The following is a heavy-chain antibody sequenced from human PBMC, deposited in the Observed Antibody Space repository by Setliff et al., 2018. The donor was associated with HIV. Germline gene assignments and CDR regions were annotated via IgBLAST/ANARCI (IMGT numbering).Heavy chain of an antibody. J-gene: IGHJ6*03. CDR2: VNHSGRT. V-gene: IGHV4-34*01. CDR1: GGSFSDNY. CDR3: ARASRTNWYSIFRNYYYHIDV. Sequence: SETLSLTCAVYGGSFSDNYWSWIRQSPGKGLEWIGEVNHSGRTKYSPSLRSRVSISVDTSKTQFSLKLSSVTAADTAVYYCARASRTNWYSIFRNYYYHIDVWGKGTTVTVSS. D-gene: IGHD2-2*01.